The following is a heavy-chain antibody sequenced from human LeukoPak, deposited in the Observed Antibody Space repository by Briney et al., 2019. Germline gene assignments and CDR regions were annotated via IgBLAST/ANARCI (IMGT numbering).Heavy chain of an antibody. D-gene: IGHD5-18*01. V-gene: IGHV3-23*01. CDR2: ISGSGGST. Sequence: GGSLRLSCAASGFTFSSYAMSWVRQAPGKELEWVSAISGSGGSTYYADSVKGRFTISRDNSKNTLYLQMNSLRAEDTAVYYCAKDRYSYGKIDYWGQGTLVTVSS. CDR1: GFTFSSYA. J-gene: IGHJ4*02. CDR3: AKDRYSYGKIDY.